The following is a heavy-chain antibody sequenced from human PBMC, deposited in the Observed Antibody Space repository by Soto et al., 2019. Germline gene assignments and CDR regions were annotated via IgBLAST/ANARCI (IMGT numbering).Heavy chain of an antibody. V-gene: IGHV4-59*01. J-gene: IGHJ4*02. CDR1: GGSISSYY. CDR2: IYYSGST. Sequence: SGSLSLTCTVSGGSISSYYWSWIRQPPGKGLEWIGYIYYSGSTNYNPSLKSRVTISVDTSKNQFSLKLSSVTAADTAVYYCARGTDFDYWGQGTLVTVSS. D-gene: IGHD2-2*01. CDR3: ARGTDFDY.